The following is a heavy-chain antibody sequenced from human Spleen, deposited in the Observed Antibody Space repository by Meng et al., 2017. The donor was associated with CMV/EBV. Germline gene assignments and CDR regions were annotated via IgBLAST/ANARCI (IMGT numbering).Heavy chain of an antibody. CDR3: ARERGYCSGGSCYKDC. Sequence: SETLSLTCTVSDYSISSGYYWGWIRQPPGKGLEWIGTIYHSGSTYYNPSLKSRVTISVDTSKNQFSLKLSSVTAADTAVYYCARERGYCSGGSCYKDCWGQGTLVTVSS. CDR2: IYHSGST. D-gene: IGHD2-15*01. CDR1: DYSISSGYY. V-gene: IGHV4-38-2*02. J-gene: IGHJ4*02.